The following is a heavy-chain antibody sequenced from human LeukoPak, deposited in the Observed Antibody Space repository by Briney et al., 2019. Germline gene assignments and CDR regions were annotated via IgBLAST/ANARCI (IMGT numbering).Heavy chain of an antibody. CDR3: ARGRRGRWLPSDY. D-gene: IGHD5-24*01. CDR2: ISYDGSNK. J-gene: IGHJ4*02. V-gene: IGHV3-30-3*01. CDR1: GFTFSSYA. Sequence: GRSLRLSCAASGFTFSSYAMHWVRQAPGKGLEWVAVISYDGSNKYYADSVKGRFTISRDNSKNTLYLQMNSLRAEDTAVYYCARGRRGRWLPSDYWGQGTLVTVSS.